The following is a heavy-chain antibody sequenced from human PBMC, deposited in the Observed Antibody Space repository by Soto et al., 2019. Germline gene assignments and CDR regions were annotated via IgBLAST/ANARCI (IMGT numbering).Heavy chain of an antibody. D-gene: IGHD2-15*01. V-gene: IGHV3-30*18. Sequence: GGSLRLSCAASGFTFSSYGMHWVRQAPGKGLVWVAVISYDGSNKYYADSVKGRFTISRDNSKNTLYLQMNSLRAEDTAVYYCAKDGDYCSGGSCYDYWGQGTLVTVSS. J-gene: IGHJ4*02. CDR2: ISYDGSNK. CDR3: AKDGDYCSGGSCYDY. CDR1: GFTFSSYG.